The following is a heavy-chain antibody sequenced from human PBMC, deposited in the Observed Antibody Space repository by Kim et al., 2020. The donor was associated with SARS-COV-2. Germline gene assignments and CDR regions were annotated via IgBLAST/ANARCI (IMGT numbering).Heavy chain of an antibody. CDR3: AKVPRRGYYFDY. V-gene: IGHV3-30*02. J-gene: IGHJ4*02. D-gene: IGHD3-10*01. Sequence: YYADAENGRFTISRDNSKNTLYLQMNSLGAEDTAVYYCAKVPRRGYYFDYWGQGTLVTVSS.